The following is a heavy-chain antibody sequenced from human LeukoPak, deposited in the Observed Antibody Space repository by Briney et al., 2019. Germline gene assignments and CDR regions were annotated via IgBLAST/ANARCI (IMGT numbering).Heavy chain of an antibody. J-gene: IGHJ4*02. Sequence: SVKVSCXASGGTFSSYAISWVRQAPGQGLEWMGGIIPIFGTANYAQKFQGRVTITADESTSTAYMELSSLKSEDTAVYYCAGGGASRPIYWGQGTLVTVSS. CDR3: AGGGASRPIY. V-gene: IGHV1-69*01. CDR2: IIPIFGTA. D-gene: IGHD1-26*01. CDR1: GGTFSSYA.